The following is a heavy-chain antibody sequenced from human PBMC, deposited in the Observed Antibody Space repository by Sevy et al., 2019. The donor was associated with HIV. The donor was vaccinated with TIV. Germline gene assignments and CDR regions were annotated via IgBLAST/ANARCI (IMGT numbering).Heavy chain of an antibody. CDR2: IYYSGST. D-gene: IGHD3-3*01. CDR1: GGSISSGGYY. V-gene: IGHV4-31*03. Sequence: SETLSLTCTVSGGSISSGGYYWSWIRQHPGKGLEWIGYIYYSGSTYYNPSLKSRLTISVDTSKNQFSLKLSSVTAADTAVYYCAREELGDFWSGYYGGYFDLWGRGTLVTVSS. J-gene: IGHJ2*01. CDR3: AREELGDFWSGYYGGYFDL.